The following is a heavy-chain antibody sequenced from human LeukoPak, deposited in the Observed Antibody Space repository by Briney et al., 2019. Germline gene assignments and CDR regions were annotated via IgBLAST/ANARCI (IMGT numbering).Heavy chain of an antibody. CDR1: GYTFTGYY. Sequence: ASVKVSCKASGYTFTGYYLHWVRQAPGQGLEWMGWINPNSGGTNYAQKFQGRVTMTRDTSISTAYMELSRLRSDDTAVYYCARDRVSGSYLKDKEQAFDIWGQGTMVTVSS. CDR2: INPNSGGT. D-gene: IGHD1-26*01. J-gene: IGHJ3*02. V-gene: IGHV1-2*02. CDR3: ARDRVSGSYLKDKEQAFDI.